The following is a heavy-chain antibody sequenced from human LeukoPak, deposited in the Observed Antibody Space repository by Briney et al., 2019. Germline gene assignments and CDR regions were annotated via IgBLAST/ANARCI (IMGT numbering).Heavy chain of an antibody. Sequence: ETLSLTCTVSGGTISSYYWNWVRQAPGKGLEWVSYISSSSRTMYYADSVKGRFTISRDNAKNSLYLQMNSLRDDDTAVYYCARDRWHDGFDYWGQGTLVTVSS. CDR3: ARDRWHDGFDY. J-gene: IGHJ4*02. CDR2: ISSSSRTM. V-gene: IGHV3-48*02. CDR1: GGTISSYY. D-gene: IGHD1-1*01.